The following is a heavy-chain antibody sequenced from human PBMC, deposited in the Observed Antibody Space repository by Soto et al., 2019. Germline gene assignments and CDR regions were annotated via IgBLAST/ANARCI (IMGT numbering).Heavy chain of an antibody. CDR1: GYSFTSYW. CDR2: IYPGDSDT. J-gene: IGHJ4*02. D-gene: IGHD6-13*01. Sequence: GESLKISCKGSGYSFTSYWIGWVRQMPGKGLEWMGIIYPGDSDTRYGPSFQGQVTISADKSISTAYLQWSSLKASDTAMYYCARPLGDRSSWFHFDYWGQGTLVTVSS. CDR3: ARPLGDRSSWFHFDY. V-gene: IGHV5-51*01.